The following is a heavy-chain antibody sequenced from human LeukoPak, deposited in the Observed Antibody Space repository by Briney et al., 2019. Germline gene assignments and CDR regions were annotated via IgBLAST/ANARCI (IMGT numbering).Heavy chain of an antibody. V-gene: IGHV4-34*01. CDR2: INHSGST. D-gene: IGHD3-22*01. CDR3: ARARYYDSSGYVDY. J-gene: IGHJ4*02. Sequence: GEINHSGSTNYNPSLKSRVTISVDTSKNQFSLKLSSVTAADTAVYYCARARYYDSSGYVDYWGQGTLVTVSS.